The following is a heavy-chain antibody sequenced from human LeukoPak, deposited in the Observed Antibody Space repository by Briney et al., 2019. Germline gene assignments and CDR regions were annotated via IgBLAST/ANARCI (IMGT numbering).Heavy chain of an antibody. D-gene: IGHD2-21*02. CDR2: ISAYNGNT. Sequence: ASVKVSCKASGYTFTSYGISWVRQAPGQGLEWMGWISAYNGNTNYAQKLQGRVTMTTDTSTSTAYMELRSLRSDDTAVYYCATDRRLLDAFDIWGQGTMVTVSS. CDR1: GYTFTSYG. J-gene: IGHJ3*02. V-gene: IGHV1-18*01. CDR3: ATDRRLLDAFDI.